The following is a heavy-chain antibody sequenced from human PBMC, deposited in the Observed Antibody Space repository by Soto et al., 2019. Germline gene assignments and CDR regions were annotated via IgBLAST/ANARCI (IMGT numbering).Heavy chain of an antibody. J-gene: IGHJ4*02. Sequence: GASVKVSCKASGYTFTGYYMHWVRQAPGQGLEWMGWINPNSGGTNYAQKFQGRVTMTRDTSISTAYMELSRLRSDDTAVYYCARARLLRYFDWSSPLPSLRQDYWGQGTLVTVSS. CDR2: INPNSGGT. D-gene: IGHD3-9*01. CDR3: ARARLLRYFDWSSPLPSLRQDY. V-gene: IGHV1-2*02. CDR1: GYTFTGYY.